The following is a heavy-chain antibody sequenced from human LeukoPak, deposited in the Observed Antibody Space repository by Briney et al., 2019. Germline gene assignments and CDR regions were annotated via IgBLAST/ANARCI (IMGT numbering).Heavy chain of an antibody. J-gene: IGHJ4*02. D-gene: IGHD3-22*01. CDR2: ICYSGST. Sequence: SETLSLTCTVSGGSISSYYWSWIRQPPGKGLEWIGYICYSGSTNYNPSLKSRVTISVDTSKNQFSLKLSSVTAADTAVCYCAGTFFPYYDSSGYYYHFDYWGQGTLVTVSS. V-gene: IGHV4-59*01. CDR3: AGTFFPYYDSSGYYYHFDY. CDR1: GGSISSYY.